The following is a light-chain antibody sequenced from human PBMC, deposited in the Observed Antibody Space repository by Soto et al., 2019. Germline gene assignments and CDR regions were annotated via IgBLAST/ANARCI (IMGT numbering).Light chain of an antibody. CDR1: SSDMGSYNH. J-gene: IGLJ1*01. Sequence: QSALTQPASVSVSPGQSITISGSGTSSDMGSYNHDAWYQQFPDKSPKLMIYAFSDRPPGVSDRFSGSKSGITASLTISGLQTEEEADYCCISYTARQSYLVGTWTKVT. V-gene: IGLV2-14*03. CDR3: ISYTARQSYL. CDR2: AFS.